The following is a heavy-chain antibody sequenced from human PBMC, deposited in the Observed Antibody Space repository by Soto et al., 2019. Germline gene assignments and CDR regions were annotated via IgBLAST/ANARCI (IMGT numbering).Heavy chain of an antibody. D-gene: IGHD6-13*01. V-gene: IGHV4-61*01. CDR1: GGSVSSGSYY. J-gene: IGHJ4*02. CDR2: IYYSGST. Sequence: PSETLSLTCTVSGGSVSSGSYYWSWIRQPPGKGLEWIGYIYYSGSTNYNPSLKSRVTISVDTSKNQFSLKLSSVTAADTAVYYCASSPPVDSSSWPYYFDYWGQGTLVTVSS. CDR3: ASSPPVDSSSWPYYFDY.